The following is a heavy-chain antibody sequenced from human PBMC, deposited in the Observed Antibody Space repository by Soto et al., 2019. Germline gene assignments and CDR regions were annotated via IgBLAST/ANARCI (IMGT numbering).Heavy chain of an antibody. Sequence: GGSLRLSCAASGFTFSSYGMHWVRQAPGKGLEWVAVISYDGSNKYYADSVKGRFTISRDNSKNTLYLQMNSLRAEDTAVYYCAKPHSNYDYYYYMDVWGKGTTVTVSS. J-gene: IGHJ6*03. CDR2: ISYDGSNK. CDR1: GFTFSSYG. CDR3: AKPHSNYDYYYYMDV. V-gene: IGHV3-30*18. D-gene: IGHD4-4*01.